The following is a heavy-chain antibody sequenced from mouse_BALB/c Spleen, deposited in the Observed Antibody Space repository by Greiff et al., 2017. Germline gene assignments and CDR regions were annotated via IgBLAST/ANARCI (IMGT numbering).Heavy chain of an antibody. V-gene: IGHV1-69*02. D-gene: IGHD1-1*01. J-gene: IGHJ4*01. CDR3: ARTGNYVYAMDY. CDR1: GYTFTSYW. Sequence: QVQLQQPGAELVKPGAPVKLSCKASGYTFTSYWMNWVKQRPGRGLEWIGRIDPSDSETHYNQKFKDKATLTVDKSSSTAYIQLSSLTSEDSAVYYCARTGNYVYAMDYWGQGTSVTVSS. CDR2: IDPSDSET.